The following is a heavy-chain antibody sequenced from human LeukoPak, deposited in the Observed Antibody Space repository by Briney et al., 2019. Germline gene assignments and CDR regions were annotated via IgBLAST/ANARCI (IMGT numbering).Heavy chain of an antibody. D-gene: IGHD5-12*01. CDR3: ARDGVASSSDAFDL. J-gene: IGHJ3*01. Sequence: PSETLSLTRTVSGGSISSHYWSWIRQPPGKGLEWIGYIYYSGSTNYNPSLKSRVTISVDTSKNQFSLKLSSVAAADTAVYYCARDGVASSSDAFDLWGQGTMVTVSS. CDR1: GGSISSHY. CDR2: IYYSGST. V-gene: IGHV4-59*11.